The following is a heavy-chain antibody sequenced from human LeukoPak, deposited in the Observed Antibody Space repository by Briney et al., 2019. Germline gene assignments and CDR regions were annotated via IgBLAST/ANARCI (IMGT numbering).Heavy chain of an antibody. CDR2: IYYSGST. D-gene: IGHD4-11*01. CDR3: ARVDYSNSLFDY. J-gene: IGHJ4*02. Sequence: PSETLSLTCAVSGGSVSSGSYYWSWIRQPPGKGLEWIGYIYYSGSTNYNPSLKSRVTISVDTSKNQFSLKLSSVTAADTAVYYCARVDYSNSLFDYWGQGTLVTVSS. CDR1: GGSVSSGSYY. V-gene: IGHV4-61*01.